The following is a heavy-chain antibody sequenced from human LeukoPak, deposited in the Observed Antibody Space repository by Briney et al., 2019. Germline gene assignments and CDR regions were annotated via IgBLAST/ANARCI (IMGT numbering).Heavy chain of an antibody. CDR2: MNVANGNT. V-gene: IGHV1-3*01. J-gene: IGHJ4*02. CDR1: GYTFKNYP. D-gene: IGHD2-8*01. CDR3: ARVAIAMIMVTYFDY. Sequence: SVKVSCKASGYTFKNYPMHWVRQAPGQRLEWMGWMNVANGNTKYSEKFQNRVTISRDTPASTAYLELSSLTSEDTAIYYCARVAIAMIMVTYFDYWGQGTLVTVSS.